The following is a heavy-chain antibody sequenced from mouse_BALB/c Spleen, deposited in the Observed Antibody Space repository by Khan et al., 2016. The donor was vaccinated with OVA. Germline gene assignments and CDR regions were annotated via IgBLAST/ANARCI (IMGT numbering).Heavy chain of an antibody. V-gene: IGHV1-9*01. D-gene: IGHD3-1*01. CDR3: ARGARKKYSMDY. J-gene: IGHJ4*01. CDR1: GYTFSSYW. Sequence: VQLKQSGAELMKPGASVKISCKATGYTFSSYWIEWVKQRPGHGLEWIGEILPGRGNNHFNEKFKGKATITADTSSNIAYMQLSSLTSENSAVYYCARGARKKYSMDYWGRGTSVTVSS. CDR2: ILPGRGNN.